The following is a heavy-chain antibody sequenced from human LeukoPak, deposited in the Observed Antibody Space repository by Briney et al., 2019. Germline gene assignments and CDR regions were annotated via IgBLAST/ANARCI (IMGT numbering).Heavy chain of an antibody. Sequence: GGSLRLSCAASRFTFSSYAMSWVRQAPGKGLEWVSTIGGSGVNTYYADSVKGRFAISRDNSKNTLYLQMNSLRADDTAVYYCAKEGEQQLVRYAFDIWGQGTLVTVSS. J-gene: IGHJ3*02. CDR2: IGGSGVNT. D-gene: IGHD6-13*01. CDR1: RFTFSSYA. V-gene: IGHV3-23*01. CDR3: AKEGEQQLVRYAFDI.